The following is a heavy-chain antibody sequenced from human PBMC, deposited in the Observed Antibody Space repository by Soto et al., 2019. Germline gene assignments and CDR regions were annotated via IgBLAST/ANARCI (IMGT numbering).Heavy chain of an antibody. Sequence: ASVKVSFKASGYTFTRYDINLVVHGTGQGLELMGWMNPNSGNTGYAQKFQGRVTMTRNTSISTAYMELSSLRSEDTAVYYCARGFIPRYSSGSSPYDYWGQGTLVTVSS. CDR3: ARGFIPRYSSGSSPYDY. D-gene: IGHD6-19*01. J-gene: IGHJ4*02. CDR1: GYTFTRYD. V-gene: IGHV1-8*01. CDR2: MNPNSGNT.